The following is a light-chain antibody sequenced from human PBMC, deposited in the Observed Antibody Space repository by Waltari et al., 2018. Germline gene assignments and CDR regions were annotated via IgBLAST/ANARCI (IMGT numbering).Light chain of an antibody. V-gene: IGKV1-9*01. Sequence: DIQMTKYPSFLSASVGDRVTITCQASQDITNNLAWYQRKPGKVSKLLIYKSSTLHSGVPSRFSGSGSGTYFTLTISNLQPEDFATYFCQHGYGAPPTFGGGTKVEI. CDR2: KSS. CDR3: QHGYGAPPT. J-gene: IGKJ4*01. CDR1: QDITNN.